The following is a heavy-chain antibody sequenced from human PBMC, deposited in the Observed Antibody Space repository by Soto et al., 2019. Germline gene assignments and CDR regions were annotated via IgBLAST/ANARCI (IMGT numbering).Heavy chain of an antibody. Sequence: QVQLVQSGAEVKKPGASVKVSCKASGYTFTSYGISWVRQAPGQGLEWMGWISADTGNTNYAQKLQGRVTMTTDTSTSTDYMELRSLRSDDTAVYYGSRDRGAYGMDVWGQGTTVPVSS. J-gene: IGHJ6*02. CDR3: SRDRGAYGMDV. CDR2: ISADTGNT. CDR1: GYTFTSYG. V-gene: IGHV1-18*01.